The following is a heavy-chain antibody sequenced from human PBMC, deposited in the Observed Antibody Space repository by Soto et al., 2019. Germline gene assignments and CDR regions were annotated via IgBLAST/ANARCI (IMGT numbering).Heavy chain of an antibody. V-gene: IGHV4-34*01. CDR3: AREPLHYDSSGYYYQRLYYFDY. CDR1: GGSLSGYY. Sequence: SETLSLTCAVYGGSLSGYYWSWIRQPPGKGLEWIGEINHSGSTNYNPSLKSRVTISVDTSKNQFSLKLSSVTAADTAVYYCAREPLHYDSSGYYYQRLYYFDYWGQGTLVTVSA. J-gene: IGHJ4*02. D-gene: IGHD3-22*01. CDR2: INHSGST.